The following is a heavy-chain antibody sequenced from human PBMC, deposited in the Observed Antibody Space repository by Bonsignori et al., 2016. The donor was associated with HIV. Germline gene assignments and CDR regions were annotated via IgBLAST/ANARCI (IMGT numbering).Heavy chain of an antibody. CDR3: ASDYDFWSGYYPGYFDY. V-gene: IGHV4-38-2*02. J-gene: IGHJ4*02. Sequence: WIRQPPGKGLEWIGSIYHSGSTYYNPSLKSRVTISVDTSKNQFSLKLSSVTAADTAVYYCASDYDFWSGYYPGYFDYWGQGTLVTVSS. D-gene: IGHD3-3*01. CDR2: IYHSGST.